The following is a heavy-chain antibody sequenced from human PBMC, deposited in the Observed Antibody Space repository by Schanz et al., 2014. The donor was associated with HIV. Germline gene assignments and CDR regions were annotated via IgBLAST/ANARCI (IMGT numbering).Heavy chain of an antibody. CDR3: AKDMGSGSYEAFDI. CDR2: ITWNSGSK. J-gene: IGHJ3*02. Sequence: EVQLVESGGGLVQPGRSLRLSCAASGFTFDDYAMHWVQQAPGKGLEWVSGITWNSGSKGYADSVKGRFTISRDNAKNFLYLQMNSLRAEDTALYYCAKDMGSGSYEAFDIWGQGTMVTVSS. V-gene: IGHV3-9*01. D-gene: IGHD1-26*01. CDR1: GFTFDDYA.